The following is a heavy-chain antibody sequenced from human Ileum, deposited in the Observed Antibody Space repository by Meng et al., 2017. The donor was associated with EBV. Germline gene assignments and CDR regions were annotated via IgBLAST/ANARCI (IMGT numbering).Heavy chain of an antibody. CDR3: LRGSGGSV. CDR2: IPYRGSS. Sequence: QVQLRESGPALAKPSETLPLTGAVSGDSITNHNWWAWVRQPPGKGLEWIGEIPYRGSSAYNPSLKSRVSMSIDKSKNQFSLKLTSVTAADTAVYHCLRGSGGSVWGQGTLVTASS. D-gene: IGHD3-10*01. V-gene: IGHV4-4*02. J-gene: IGHJ1*01. CDR1: GDSITNHNW.